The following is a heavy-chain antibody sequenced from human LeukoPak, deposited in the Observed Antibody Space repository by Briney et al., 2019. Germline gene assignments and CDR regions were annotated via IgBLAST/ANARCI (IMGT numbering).Heavy chain of an antibody. CDR1: EFSLSDFY. CDR3: AKDSSGDFPYWFDP. CDR2: ISGSGGST. J-gene: IGHJ5*02. D-gene: IGHD4-17*01. Sequence: PGGSLRLSCTASEFSLSDFYMDWVRQAPGKGLEWVSAISGSGGSTYYADSVKGRFTISRDNSKNTLYLQMNSLRAEDTAVYYCAKDSSGDFPYWFDPWGQGTLVTVSS. V-gene: IGHV3-23*01.